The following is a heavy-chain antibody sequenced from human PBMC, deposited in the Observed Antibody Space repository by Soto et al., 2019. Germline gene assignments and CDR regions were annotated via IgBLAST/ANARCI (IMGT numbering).Heavy chain of an antibody. J-gene: IGHJ4*02. D-gene: IGHD3-3*01. CDR3: ARSNAYYDVWSGYFDY. CDR2: INYSGST. V-gene: IGHV4-61*01. Sequence: QVQLQESGPGLMKPSETLSLTCTVSGGSVSSGSYYWNWIRQPPGKGLEWIGYINYSGSTKYNPSLKSRVTISVDTSKNQFSLKLSSVTAADTAVYYCARSNAYYDVWSGYFDYWGQGTLVTVSS. CDR1: GGSVSSGSYY.